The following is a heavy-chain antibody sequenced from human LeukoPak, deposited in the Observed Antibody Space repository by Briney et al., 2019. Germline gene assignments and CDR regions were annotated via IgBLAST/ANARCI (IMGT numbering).Heavy chain of an antibody. Sequence: SETLSLTCAVYGGSFSGYYWSWIRQPPGKGLEWIGEINHSGSTNYNPSLKSRVTISVDTPKNQFSLKLSSVTAADTAVYYCARGEWLRSWFAYWGQGTLVTVSS. CDR2: INHSGST. D-gene: IGHD5-12*01. CDR1: GGSFSGYY. V-gene: IGHV4-34*01. J-gene: IGHJ4*02. CDR3: ARGEWLRSWFAY.